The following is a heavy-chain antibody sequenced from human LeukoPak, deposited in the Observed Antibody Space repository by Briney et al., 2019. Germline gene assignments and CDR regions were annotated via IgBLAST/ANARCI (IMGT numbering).Heavy chain of an antibody. V-gene: IGHV4-39*01. CDR2: IYYSGST. CDR1: GGSISSTTYY. D-gene: IGHD1-26*01. CDR3: AYSGSYGHLGY. J-gene: IGHJ4*02. Sequence: PSETLSLTCIVSGGSISSTTYYWGWIRQPPGKRLEWIGSIYYSGSTYYNPSLKSRVTISVDTSKNQFSLRLSSVTAADTALYYCAYSGSYGHLGYWGQGIPVTVSS.